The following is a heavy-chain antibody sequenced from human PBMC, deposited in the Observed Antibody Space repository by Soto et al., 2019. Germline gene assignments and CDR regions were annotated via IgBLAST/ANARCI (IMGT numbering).Heavy chain of an antibody. CDR1: GGSISSSSYY. CDR3: ESTPPMKWWGWFDL. Sequence: SETLSLTCTVSGGSISSSSYYWSWIRQPPGKGLEWIGSIYYSGSTYYNPSLKSRVTISVDTSKNQFSLKLSSVTAADTAVYYCESTPPMKWWGWFDLLGQGAPVTVSP. V-gene: IGHV4-39*01. CDR2: IYYSGST. D-gene: IGHD2-15*01. J-gene: IGHJ5*02.